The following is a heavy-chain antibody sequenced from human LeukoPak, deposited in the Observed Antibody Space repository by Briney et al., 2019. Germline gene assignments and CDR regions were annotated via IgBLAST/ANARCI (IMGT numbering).Heavy chain of an antibody. CDR2: IIPILGIA. CDR3: ARADMDDYDILTGPDAFDI. CDR1: GGTFSSYA. J-gene: IGHJ3*02. Sequence: ASVKVSCKASGGTFSSYAISWVRQAPGQGLEWMGRIIPILGIANYAQKFQGRVTITADKSTSTAYMELSSLRSEDTAVYYCARADMDDYDILTGPDAFDIWGQGTMVTVSS. V-gene: IGHV1-69*04. D-gene: IGHD3-9*01.